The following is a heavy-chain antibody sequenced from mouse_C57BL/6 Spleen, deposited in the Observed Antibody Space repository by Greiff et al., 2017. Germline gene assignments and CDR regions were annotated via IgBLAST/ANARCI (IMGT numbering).Heavy chain of an antibody. D-gene: IGHD2-1*01. CDR2: ISYDGSN. CDR3: AIYYGPFAY. V-gene: IGHV3-6*01. Sequence: DVQLQESGPGLVKPSQSLSLTCSVTGYSITSGYYWNWIRQFPGNKLEWMGYISYDGSNNYNPSLKNRISITRDTSKNQFFLKLNSVTTEDTATYYCAIYYGPFAYWGQGTLVTVSA. J-gene: IGHJ3*01. CDR1: GYSITSGYY.